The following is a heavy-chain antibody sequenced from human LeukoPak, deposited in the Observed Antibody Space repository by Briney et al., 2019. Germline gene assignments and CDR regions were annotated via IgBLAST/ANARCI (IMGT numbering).Heavy chain of an antibody. V-gene: IGHV4-31*03. D-gene: IGHD3-22*01. CDR1: GGSISRGGYY. CDR2: ILYSGTT. CDR3: ARGGYYYDRSGSMFVADHYYAMDV. Sequence: SETLSLTCTVSGGSISRGGYYWNWIRQHPGKGLEWIGYILYSGTTYYSGATYYNPSLKSRVTISEDTSKNQFPLKLTSVTAADTAVYYCARGGYYYDRSGSMFVADHYYAMDVWGQGTTVTVSS. J-gene: IGHJ6*02.